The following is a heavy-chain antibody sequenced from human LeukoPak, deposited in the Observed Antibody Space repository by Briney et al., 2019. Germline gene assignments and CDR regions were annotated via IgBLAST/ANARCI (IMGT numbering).Heavy chain of an antibody. V-gene: IGHV1-18*01. CDR2: ISAYNGNT. CDR1: GYTFTSYG. J-gene: IGHJ4*02. Sequence: ASVKVSCKASGYTFTSYGISWVRQAPGQGLEWMGWISAYNGNTNYAQKLQGRVTMTTDTSTSTAYMELRSLRSDDTAVYYCARDLSREYSGFTDYWGQGTLVTVSS. CDR3: ARDLSREYSGFTDY. D-gene: IGHD5-12*01.